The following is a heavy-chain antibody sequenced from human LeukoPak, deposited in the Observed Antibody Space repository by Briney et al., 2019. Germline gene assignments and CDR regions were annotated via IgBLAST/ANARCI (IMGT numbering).Heavy chain of an antibody. J-gene: IGHJ4*02. Sequence: PGGSLRLSCTASGFTFSNYSMDWVRHAPGKGLEWVSYISRSSTTIYYADSVKGRFTISRDNAKNSLYLQMNSLRAEDTAVYYCATSGYSSSWYFGWGQGALVTVAS. CDR3: ATSGYSSSWYFG. V-gene: IGHV3-48*01. D-gene: IGHD6-13*01. CDR2: ISRSSTTI. CDR1: GFTFSNYS.